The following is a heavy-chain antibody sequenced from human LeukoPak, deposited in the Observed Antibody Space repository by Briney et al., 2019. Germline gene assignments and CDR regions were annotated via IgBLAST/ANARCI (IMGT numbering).Heavy chain of an antibody. Sequence: SETLSLTCIVSGGSISSYYWSWIRQPPGKGLEWIGYIYYSGSTTYNPSLKSRVTISVDTSKNQFSLRLSSVTAADTAVYYCARDVRGFGELYAFDVWGQGTMVTVSS. CDR2: IYYSGST. CDR3: ARDVRGFGELYAFDV. J-gene: IGHJ3*01. D-gene: IGHD3-10*01. CDR1: GGSISSYY. V-gene: IGHV4-59*01.